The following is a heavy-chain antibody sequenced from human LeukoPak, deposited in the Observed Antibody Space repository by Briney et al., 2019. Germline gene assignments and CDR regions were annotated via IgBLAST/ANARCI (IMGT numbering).Heavy chain of an antibody. Sequence: GGSLRLSCAASGFTFSSYAMSWVRQAPGKGLEWVSAISGSGGSTYYADSVKGRYTISRDNSKNTLYLQMNSLRAEDTAVYYCAKGYYYDSSGYPKDWYFDLWGRGTLVTVSS. V-gene: IGHV3-23*01. CDR3: AKGYYYDSSGYPKDWYFDL. D-gene: IGHD3-22*01. J-gene: IGHJ2*01. CDR2: ISGSGGST. CDR1: GFTFSSYA.